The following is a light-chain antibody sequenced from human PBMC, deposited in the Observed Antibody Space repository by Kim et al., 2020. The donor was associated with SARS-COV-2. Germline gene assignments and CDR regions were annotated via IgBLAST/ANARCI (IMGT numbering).Light chain of an antibody. V-gene: IGLV2-14*03. CDR1: SSDIGAYRY. CDR2: DIN. Sequence: QSIAISCPGTSSDIGAYRYVSWYQQLPGKAPKLMMYDINNRPSGVSGRFSGSKSGNTASLTISGLQAEDEADYYCSSYTSSSALYVFGSGTKVTVL. CDR3: SSYTSSSALYV. J-gene: IGLJ1*01.